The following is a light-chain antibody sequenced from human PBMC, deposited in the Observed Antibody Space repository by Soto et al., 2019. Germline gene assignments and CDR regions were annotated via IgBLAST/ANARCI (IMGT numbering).Light chain of an antibody. CDR1: QNIGNY. Sequence: VLTQSPATLSLSPGDTAVLSCRASQNIGNYFAWYKHKPGLAPRLLIYDSSNRATGAPARFSGSGSGPESTLTISSLQAEDFGIYYCQLRTNWPAEFTFGPGTRVDLK. CDR3: QLRTNWPAEFT. J-gene: IGKJ3*01. V-gene: IGKV3-11*01. CDR2: DSS.